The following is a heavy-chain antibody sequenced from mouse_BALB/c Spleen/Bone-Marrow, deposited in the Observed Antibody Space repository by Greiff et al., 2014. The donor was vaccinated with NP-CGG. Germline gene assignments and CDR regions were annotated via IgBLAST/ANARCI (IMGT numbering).Heavy chain of an antibody. J-gene: IGHJ2*01. CDR3: AREASRYGDY. CDR2: ILPGSGTI. Sequence: QVQLQQSGAELMKPGASVKISCKTTGYTFSTFWMEWVKQRPGHGLEWIGEILPGSGTINYNEKFRGKATFTADTSSYTAYLQLSSLTSEDSAVYYCAREASRYGDYWGQGPTLTIST. V-gene: IGHV1-9*01. CDR1: GYTFSTFW. D-gene: IGHD2-14*01.